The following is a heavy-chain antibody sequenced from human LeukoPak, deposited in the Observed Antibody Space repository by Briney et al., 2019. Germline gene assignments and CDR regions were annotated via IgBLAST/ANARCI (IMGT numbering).Heavy chain of an antibody. CDR1: GFTFSSYS. J-gene: IGHJ6*02. V-gene: IGHV3-48*02. CDR2: ISSSSSTI. CDR3: ARDGSGTEGYYYYGMDV. Sequence: PGGSLRLSCAASGFTFSSYSMNWVRQAPGKGLEWVSYISSSSSTIYYADSVKGRFTISRDNAKNSLYLQMNSLRDEDTAVYYRARDGSGTEGYYYYGMDVWGQGTTVTVSS. D-gene: IGHD1/OR15-1a*01.